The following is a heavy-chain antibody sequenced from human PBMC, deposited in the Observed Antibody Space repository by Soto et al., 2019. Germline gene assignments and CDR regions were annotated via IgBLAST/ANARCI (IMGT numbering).Heavy chain of an antibody. CDR1: GYTFTSYY. CDR2: INPSGGST. CDR3: ARGYYDFRSGYYTYFDY. D-gene: IGHD3-3*01. J-gene: IGHJ4*02. Sequence: GASVKVSCKASGYTFTSYYMHRVRQAPGQGLEWMGIINPSGGSTSYAQKFQGRVTMTRDTSASTAYMELSSLRSEDTAVYYCARGYYDFRSGYYTYFDYWGQGTLVTVS. V-gene: IGHV1-46*01.